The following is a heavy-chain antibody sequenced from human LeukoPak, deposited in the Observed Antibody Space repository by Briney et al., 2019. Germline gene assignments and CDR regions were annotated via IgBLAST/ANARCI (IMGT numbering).Heavy chain of an antibody. CDR3: ARLAAAATFGYYYHMDV. CDR1: GGSINSYY. D-gene: IGHD6-13*01. J-gene: IGHJ6*03. V-gene: IGHV4-4*07. Sequence: SETLSLTCTVSGGSINSYYWSWIRQPAGKGLEWIGRIYNSGRTNYNPSLKSRVTISVDTSKNQFSLKLSSVTAADTAVYYCARLAAAATFGYYYHMDVWGKGTTVTVSS. CDR2: IYNSGRT.